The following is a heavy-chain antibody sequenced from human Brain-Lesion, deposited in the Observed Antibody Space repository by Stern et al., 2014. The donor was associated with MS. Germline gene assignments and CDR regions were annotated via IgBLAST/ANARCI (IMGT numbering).Heavy chain of an antibody. Sequence: QLQLQESGPGLVKPSQTLSLTCTVSGDSINSGSYYWSWIRQSAGKGLEWIGRFYTGGSANYNPSLMGRVTISIAPSKTQFSLKLRSVTAADTAVYYCARGKSFDDFWSGNNWFDPWGQGTLVTVSS. CDR1: GDSINSGSYY. D-gene: IGHD3-3*01. CDR2: FYTGGSA. J-gene: IGHJ5*02. V-gene: IGHV4-61*02. CDR3: ARGKSFDDFWSGNNWFDP.